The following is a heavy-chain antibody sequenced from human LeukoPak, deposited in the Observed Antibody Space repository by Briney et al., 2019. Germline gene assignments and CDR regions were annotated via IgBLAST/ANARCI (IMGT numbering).Heavy chain of an antibody. CDR2: ISSSSNM. Sequence: EGSLRLSCAASGFTFRSYSMNWVRQAPGKGLEWLSYISSSSNMYYADSVKGRFTISRDNAENSLYLQMSSLGDDDTAVYYCASLSSSDWYGDYWGQGTLVTVSS. D-gene: IGHD6-19*01. J-gene: IGHJ4*02. CDR3: ASLSSSDWYGDY. V-gene: IGHV3-48*02. CDR1: GFTFRSYS.